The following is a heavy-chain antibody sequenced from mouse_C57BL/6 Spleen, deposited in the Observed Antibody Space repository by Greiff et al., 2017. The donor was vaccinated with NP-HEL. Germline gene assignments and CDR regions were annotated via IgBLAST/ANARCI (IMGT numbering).Heavy chain of an antibody. CDR2: IDPSDSYT. D-gene: IGHD4-1*01. Sequence: QVQLQQSGAELVMPGASVKLSCKASGYTFTSYWMHWVKQRPGQGLEWIGEIDPSDSYTNYNQKFKGKSTLTVDKSSSTAYMQLSSLTSEDSAVYYCASQTGTGFAYWGQGTLVTVSA. CDR3: ASQTGTGFAY. J-gene: IGHJ3*01. CDR1: GYTFTSYW. V-gene: IGHV1-69*01.